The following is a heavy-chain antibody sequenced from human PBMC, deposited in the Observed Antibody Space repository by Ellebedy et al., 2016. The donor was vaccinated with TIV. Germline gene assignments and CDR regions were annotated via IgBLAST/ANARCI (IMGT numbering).Heavy chain of an antibody. CDR1: GFTFSSYG. Sequence: PGGSLRLSCAASGFTFSSYGMHWVRQAPGKGLEWVAVISYDGGNKYYADSVKGRFTISRDNAKNSLYLQMISLRAEDTAVYYCARDQGWAVPGSTRFDYWGQGTLVTVSS. CDR3: ARDQGWAVPGSTRFDY. CDR2: ISYDGGNK. V-gene: IGHV3-30*03. J-gene: IGHJ4*02. D-gene: IGHD6-19*01.